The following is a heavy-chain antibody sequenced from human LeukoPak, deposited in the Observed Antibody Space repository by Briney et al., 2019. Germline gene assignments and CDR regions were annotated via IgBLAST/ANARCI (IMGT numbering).Heavy chain of an antibody. CDR3: ARGPLQQWLVRDAFDI. CDR1: GFTVSSNY. Sequence: QPGGSLRLSCAASGFTVSSNYMSWVRQAPGKGLEWVSVIYSGGSTYYADSVKGRFTISRDNSKNTLYLQMNSLRAEDTAVYYCARGPLQQWLVRDAFDIWGQGTMVTVSS. CDR2: IYSGGST. D-gene: IGHD6-19*01. J-gene: IGHJ3*02. V-gene: IGHV3-53*01.